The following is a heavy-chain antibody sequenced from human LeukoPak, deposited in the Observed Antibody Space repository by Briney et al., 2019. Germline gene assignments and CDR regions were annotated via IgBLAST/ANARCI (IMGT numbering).Heavy chain of an antibody. J-gene: IGHJ4*02. D-gene: IGHD2-21*01. Sequence: GGSLRLSCAASGFSFSMYSMSWIRQAPGKGLEWVAFIRYDGSNKYYADSVKGRFTISRDNSKNTLYLQMNSLRAEDTAVYYCAKRTERGGDFDYWGRGTLVTVSS. CDR2: IRYDGSNK. CDR3: AKRTERGGDFDY. CDR1: GFSFSMYS. V-gene: IGHV3-30*02.